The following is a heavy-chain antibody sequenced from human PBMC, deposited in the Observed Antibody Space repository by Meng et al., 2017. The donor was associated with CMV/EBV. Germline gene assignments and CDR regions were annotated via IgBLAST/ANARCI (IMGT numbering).Heavy chain of an antibody. J-gene: IGHJ4*02. Sequence: VRLGESGGEKKKPGASVKVSGKTAGLTFSGYYIHWVRQAPGKGLEGMGWVNSNNDATNYARKFQGRVSMTRDTSISTAHMELSRLMSDDTAVYYCVRSSGWSLFDYWGQGTLVTVSS. CDR2: VNSNNDAT. CDR1: GLTFSGYY. CDR3: VRSSGWSLFDY. V-gene: IGHV1-2*02. D-gene: IGHD6-19*01.